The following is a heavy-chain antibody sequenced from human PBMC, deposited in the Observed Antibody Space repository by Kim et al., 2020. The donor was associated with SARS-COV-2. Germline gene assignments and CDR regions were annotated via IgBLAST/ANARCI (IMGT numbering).Heavy chain of an antibody. CDR3: ARDGQGYYYDSGGFDY. CDR1: GASISSYY. Sequence: SQTLSLTCTVSGASISSYYWSWIRQPPGKGLEWIGYMYNSGSTTYNPSLKSRVTISVDPSKNQFSLKLSSVTAADTAVYFCARDGQGYYYDSGGFDYWGQGILVTVSS. D-gene: IGHD3-22*01. J-gene: IGHJ4*02. CDR2: MYNSGST. V-gene: IGHV4-59*01.